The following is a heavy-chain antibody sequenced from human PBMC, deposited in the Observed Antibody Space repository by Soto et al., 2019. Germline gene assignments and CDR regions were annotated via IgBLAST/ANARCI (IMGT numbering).Heavy chain of an antibody. Sequence: GGSLRLSCAASGFTFSSYSMNWVRQAPGKGLEWVSSISSSSSYIYYADSVKGRFTISRDNAKNSLYLQMNSLRAEDTAVYYCARAQYYDFWSGYYDGGWFDPWGQGTLVTVSS. CDR2: ISSSSSYI. V-gene: IGHV3-21*01. CDR1: GFTFSSYS. J-gene: IGHJ5*02. D-gene: IGHD3-3*01. CDR3: ARAQYYDFWSGYYDGGWFDP.